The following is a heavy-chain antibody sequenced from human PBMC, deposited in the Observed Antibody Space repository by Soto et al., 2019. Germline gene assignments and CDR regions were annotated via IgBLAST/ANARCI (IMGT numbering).Heavy chain of an antibody. CDR2: IIPIFGTA. CDR1: GGTFSSYA. CDR3: ASRAHDYYDILTGYYDDAFDI. J-gene: IGHJ3*02. D-gene: IGHD3-9*01. Sequence: QVQLVQSGAEVKKPGSSVKVSCKASGGTFSSYAISWVRQAPGQGLEWMGGIIPIFGTANYAQKFQGRVTITADKSTSTAYMELSSLRSEDTAVYYCASRAHDYYDILTGYYDDAFDIWGQGTMVTVSS. V-gene: IGHV1-69*06.